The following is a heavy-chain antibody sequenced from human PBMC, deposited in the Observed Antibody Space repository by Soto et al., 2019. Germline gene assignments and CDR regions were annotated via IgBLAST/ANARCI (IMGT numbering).Heavy chain of an antibody. CDR3: AKGWSGNFFDY. D-gene: IGHD3-10*02. CDR1: GFTFTNYA. CDR2: ISASGDRT. J-gene: IGHJ4*02. V-gene: IGHV3-23*01. Sequence: GGSLRLSCAASGFTFTNYAMHWVRQAPGKGLDWVSAISASGDRTYYVDSVKGRFTISRDNSKNSLYLQMNSLRVEDTAVYYCAKGWSGNFFDYWGQGTLVTVSS.